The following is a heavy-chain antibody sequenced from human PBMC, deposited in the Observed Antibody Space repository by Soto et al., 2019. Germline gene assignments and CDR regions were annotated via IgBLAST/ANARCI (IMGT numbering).Heavy chain of an antibody. J-gene: IGHJ4*02. CDR1: GGSFSGYY. D-gene: IGHD6-19*01. Sequence: PSETRSLTCAVYGGSFSGYYWSWIRQPPGKGLEWIGEINHSGSTNYNPSLKSRVTISVDTSKNQFSLKLSSVTAADTAVYYCARGRISGWWLHWGQGTLVTVSS. CDR3: ARGRISGWWLH. V-gene: IGHV4-34*01. CDR2: INHSGST.